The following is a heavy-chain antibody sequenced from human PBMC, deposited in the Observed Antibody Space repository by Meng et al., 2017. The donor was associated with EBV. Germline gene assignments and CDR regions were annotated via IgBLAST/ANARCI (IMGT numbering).Heavy chain of an antibody. CDR1: GVSATSGTYH. Sequence: HAELQEPRPGLVKPSEPLSLTCPFPGVSATSGTYHWSWIRQSPGKGLEWIGYIYDTGTTIYNPSLKSRVSIFLETSKNLFSLKLNSVTTADTAVYYCAKSRSSTPGVVDYWGQGTLVTVSS. V-gene: IGHV4-61*01. CDR3: AKSRSSTPGVVDY. CDR2: IYDTGTT. J-gene: IGHJ4*02. D-gene: IGHD3-10*01.